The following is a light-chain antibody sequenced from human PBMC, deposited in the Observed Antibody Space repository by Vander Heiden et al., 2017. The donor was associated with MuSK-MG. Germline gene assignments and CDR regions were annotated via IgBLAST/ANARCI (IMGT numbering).Light chain of an antibody. J-gene: IGKJ2*01. CDR2: GSS. V-gene: IGKV1-39*01. CDR1: QSVDTY. Sequence: DIQMTQSPSSLSASVGDRVTITCRASQSVDTYLNWYQLKPGKAPKLLIYGSSSLESGVPSRFSGTGSGTYFTLTINNLPPEDFATYYCQQIYSSPLFTFGQGTKLEI. CDR3: QQIYSSPLFT.